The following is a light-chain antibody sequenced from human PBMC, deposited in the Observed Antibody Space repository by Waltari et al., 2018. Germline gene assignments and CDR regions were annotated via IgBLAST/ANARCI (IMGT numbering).Light chain of an antibody. J-gene: IGLJ2*01. V-gene: IGLV1-40*01. Sequence: QSGLTQPPSVSGAPGQRVTISCTGSSSNIGAGYDVHWYQLLQGTAPKLLIYVNVDLPEGVPDRCSGPKSGTPASLGITGLQAEDEAGYYRQSYDSSLSGSVFGGGTKLTVL. CDR1: SSNIGAGYD. CDR2: VNV. CDR3: QSYDSSLSGSV.